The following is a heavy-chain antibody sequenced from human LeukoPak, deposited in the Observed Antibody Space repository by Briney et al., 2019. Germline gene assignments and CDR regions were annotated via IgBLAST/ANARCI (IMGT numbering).Heavy chain of an antibody. V-gene: IGHV4-39*07. J-gene: IGHJ5*01. CDR2: IYYSGST. CDR3: XXXXXXGGTCYESRGWFDS. Sequence: SETLSLTCTVSGGSISSSSYYWDWIRQPPGKGLEWIGSIYYSGSTYYNPSLKSRVTISVDTSKNQFSLKLSSVTAADTAVYYXXXXXXXGGTCYESRGWFDSWGQGTLVTVSS. CDR1: GGSISSSSYY. D-gene: IGHD2-15*01.